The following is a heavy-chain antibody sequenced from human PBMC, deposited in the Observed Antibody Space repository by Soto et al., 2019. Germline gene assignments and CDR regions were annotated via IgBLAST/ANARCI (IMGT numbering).Heavy chain of an antibody. CDR3: ARSKVFYYGSTGRWFDP. CDR2: ISAYNGST. V-gene: IGHV1-18*01. Sequence: ASVKVSCKASGYTFTSYGISWVRQAPGQGLEWMGWISAYNGSTNYAQKLQGRVTMTTDTSTSTAYMELRSLRSDDTAVYYCARSKVFYYGSTGRWFDPWGQGTLVTVSS. CDR1: GYTFTSYG. D-gene: IGHD3-10*01. J-gene: IGHJ5*02.